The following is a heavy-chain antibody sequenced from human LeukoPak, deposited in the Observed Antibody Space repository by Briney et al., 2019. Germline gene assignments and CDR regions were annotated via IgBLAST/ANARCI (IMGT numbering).Heavy chain of an antibody. Sequence: NWVXQAAGQGVEGMGWMIPNSGNTRYAQKFQGTVTMTRNTSISTPYMELSTLRSEDTAVYYCARGYDSSWDSYDYWGQGTLVTVSS. CDR2: MIPNSGNT. D-gene: IGHD3-22*01. CDR3: ARGYDSSWDSYDY. V-gene: IGHV1-8*01. J-gene: IGHJ4*02.